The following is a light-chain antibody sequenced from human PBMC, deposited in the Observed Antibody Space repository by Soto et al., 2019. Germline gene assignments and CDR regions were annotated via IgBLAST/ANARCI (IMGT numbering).Light chain of an antibody. Sequence: DIQMIQSPSSLCVSVGDRVTITCLASQRISGYLNWYQQKPGKAPKVLIYAASSLQSGVPSRFSGSGYGTDFTLPISSLQPEDFATYYCQQSYSTPFTFGPGTKVDIK. CDR2: AAS. CDR1: QRISGY. CDR3: QQSYSTPFT. J-gene: IGKJ3*01. V-gene: IGKV1-39*01.